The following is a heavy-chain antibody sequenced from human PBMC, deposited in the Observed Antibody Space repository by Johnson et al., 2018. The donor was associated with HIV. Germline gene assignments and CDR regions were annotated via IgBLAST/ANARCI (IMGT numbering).Heavy chain of an antibody. CDR3: AKGLPYCSTSTCYHHAFDM. V-gene: IGHV3-15*01. CDR2: IQSKTDGGTT. J-gene: IGHJ3*02. Sequence: VQLVESGGGLVKPGGSLRLSCAASGFTFSNAWMSWVRQAPGKGLEWVGRIQSKTDGGTTDYAAPVKGRFTISRYDSKNTLYLQMNSLRAEDTAIYYCAKGLPYCSTSTCYHHAFDMWGQGTMVTVSS. D-gene: IGHD2-2*01. CDR1: GFTFSNAW.